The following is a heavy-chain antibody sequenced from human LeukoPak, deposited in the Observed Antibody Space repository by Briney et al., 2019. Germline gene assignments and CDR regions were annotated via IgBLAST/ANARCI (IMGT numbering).Heavy chain of an antibody. V-gene: IGHV4-34*01. J-gene: IGHJ5*02. CDR2: INHSGSA. CDR1: GGSFSGYY. CDR3: ARGPSSSWYGGFDP. Sequence: SETLSLTCAVYGGSFSGYYWSWIRQPPGKGLEWIGEINHSGSANYNPSLKSRVTISVDTSKNQFSLKLSSVTAADTAVYYCARGPSSSWYGGFDPWGQGTLVTVSS. D-gene: IGHD6-13*01.